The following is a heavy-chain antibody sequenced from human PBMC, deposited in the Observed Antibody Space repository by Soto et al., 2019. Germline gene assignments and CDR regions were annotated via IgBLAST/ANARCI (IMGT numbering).Heavy chain of an antibody. CDR1: GGSISSDAYY. CDR2: IHYSGST. J-gene: IGHJ6*02. CDR3: ARAYYGSGSPIRYYFYGMDV. V-gene: IGHV4-31*03. D-gene: IGHD3-10*01. Sequence: QVQLQESGPGQVKPSQTLSLTCTVSGGSISSDAYYWSWIRQHPGKGLEWIGYIHYSGSTHYNPSLACRVLMLVDTPKNQFSLKLSSVTAADTAVYYCARAYYGSGSPIRYYFYGMDVWGQGTTVTVSS.